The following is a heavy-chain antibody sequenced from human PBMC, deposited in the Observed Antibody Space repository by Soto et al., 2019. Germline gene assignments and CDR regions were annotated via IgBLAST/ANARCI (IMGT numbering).Heavy chain of an antibody. D-gene: IGHD6-6*01. CDR3: TRDWYSSSSRHWFGP. V-gene: IGHV3-49*03. J-gene: IGHJ5*02. Sequence: GGSLRLSCTASGFTFGDYAMSWFRQAPGKGLEWVGFIRSKAYGGTTEYAASVKGRFTIPRDDSKSIAYLQMNSLKTEDTAVYYCTRDWYSSSSRHWFGPWGQGTLVTVSS. CDR1: GFTFGDYA. CDR2: IRSKAYGGTT.